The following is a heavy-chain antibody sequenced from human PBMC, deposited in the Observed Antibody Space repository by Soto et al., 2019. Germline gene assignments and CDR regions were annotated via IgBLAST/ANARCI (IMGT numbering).Heavy chain of an antibody. J-gene: IGHJ4*02. D-gene: IGHD2-8*01. CDR3: ALSSEDMYADF. CDR1: GFSLSTRAVG. V-gene: IGHV2-5*02. CDR2: IYWDDDK. Sequence: QITLKESGPTLVKPTQTLTLTCTFSGFSLSTRAVGVGWIRQPPGKALEWLTLIYWDDDKRYSPSLKSRLTIIQDTFKDQVVLTMTNMDPVDTATYYCALSSEDMYADFWGQGILVIVSS.